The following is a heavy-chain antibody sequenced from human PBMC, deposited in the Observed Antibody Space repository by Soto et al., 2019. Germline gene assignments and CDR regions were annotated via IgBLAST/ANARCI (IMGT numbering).Heavy chain of an antibody. CDR3: AKASGYYDFWRGYPPFGGDYYGMDV. J-gene: IGHJ6*02. V-gene: IGHV3-30*18. CDR1: GFTFSSYG. CDR2: ISYDGSNK. Sequence: GGSLRLSCAASGFTFSSYGMHWVRQAPGKGLEWVAVISYDGSNKYYADSVKGRFTISRDTSKNTLYLQMNSLRAEDTAVYYCAKASGYYDFWRGYPPFGGDYYGMDVWGQGTTVTVSS. D-gene: IGHD3-3*01.